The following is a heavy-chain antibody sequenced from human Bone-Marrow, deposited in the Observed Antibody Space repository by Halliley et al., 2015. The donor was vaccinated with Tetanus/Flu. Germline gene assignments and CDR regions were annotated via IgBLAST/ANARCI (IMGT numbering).Heavy chain of an antibody. J-gene: IGHJ4*02. CDR3: ATGRALFRSGYYYFFDY. D-gene: IGHD3-22*01. CDR2: IKSKNDGEIK. V-gene: IGHV3-15*01. Sequence: SLRLSCAASGFTVSNAYMTWVRQTPGKGLEWVGRIKSKNDGEIKEYTAPVKDRFTVSRDDSKNTFFLQMNNLKTEDTAVYYCATGRALFRSGYYYFFDYWGRGTLVTVSS. CDR1: GFTVSNAY.